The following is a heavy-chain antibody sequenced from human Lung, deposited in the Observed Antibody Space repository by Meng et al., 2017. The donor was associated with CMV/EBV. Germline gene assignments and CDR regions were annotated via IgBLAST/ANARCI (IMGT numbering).Heavy chain of an antibody. D-gene: IGHD1-1*01. Sequence: SETLSLXXTVSGASISSNYWSWSRRPPGKGLEYIGSISYTGYIEYNPSLKGRVTISLDTSKNHFSLKLTSVTAADTAMYYCAGPDDMGSSPHDPFDMWGQGTMVTVS. CDR2: ISYTGYI. V-gene: IGHV4-59*01. CDR3: AGPDDMGSSPHDPFDM. J-gene: IGHJ3*02. CDR1: GASISSNY.